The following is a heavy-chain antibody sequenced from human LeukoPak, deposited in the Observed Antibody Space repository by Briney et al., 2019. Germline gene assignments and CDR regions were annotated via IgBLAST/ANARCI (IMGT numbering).Heavy chain of an antibody. D-gene: IGHD3-16*01. CDR1: GGTFSDYA. CDR3: AINSNLLVWGWFDP. J-gene: IGHJ5*02. Sequence: GASVKVSCKASGGTFSDYAVSWVRQAPGQGLEWMGRIIPMPGITNYAQTFQGRVTITADKSTSTAYIELSSLRSEDTAVYYCAINSNLLVWGWFDPWGQGTLLTISS. V-gene: IGHV1-69*04. CDR2: IIPMPGIT.